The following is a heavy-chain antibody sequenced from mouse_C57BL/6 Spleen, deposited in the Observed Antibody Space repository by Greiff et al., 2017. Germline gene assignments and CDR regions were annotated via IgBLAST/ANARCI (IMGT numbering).Heavy chain of an antibody. CDR3: TREGWGNYVWYFDV. J-gene: IGHJ1*03. CDR2: INYDGSST. CDR1: GFTFSDYY. Sequence: EVQLVESEGGLVQPGSSMKLSCTASGFTFSDYYMAWVRQVPEKGLEWVANINYDGSSTYYLDSLKSRFIISRDNAKNILYLQMSSLKSEDTATYYCTREGWGNYVWYFDVGGTATTGTAPS. D-gene: IGHD2-1*01. V-gene: IGHV5-16*01.